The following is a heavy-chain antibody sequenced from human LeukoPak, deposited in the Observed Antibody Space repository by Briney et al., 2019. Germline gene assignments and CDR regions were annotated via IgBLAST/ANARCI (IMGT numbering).Heavy chain of an antibody. CDR2: IWYDGSNK. CDR3: AWSRADDYGDYAAY. CDR1: GFTFSSYG. Sequence: GGSLRLSCAASGFTFSSYGMHWVRQAPGKGLEWVAVIWYDGSNKYYADSVKGRFTISRDNSKNTLYLQMNSLRAEDTAVYYCAWSRADDYGDYAAYWGQGTLVTVSS. V-gene: IGHV3-30*02. D-gene: IGHD4-17*01. J-gene: IGHJ4*02.